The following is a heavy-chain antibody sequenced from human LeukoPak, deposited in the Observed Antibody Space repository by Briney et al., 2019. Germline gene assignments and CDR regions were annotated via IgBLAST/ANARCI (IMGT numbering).Heavy chain of an antibody. CDR1: GFTFSSYA. J-gene: IGHJ4*02. D-gene: IGHD3-22*01. Sequence: QRGASLQISCVASGFTFSSYAMSWVRRAPGKGREWVSGISGSGGSTYYADSVKGRFTISRDNSKNTLYLQMNSLRAEDTAVYYCAKDAYSGYYPYYFDYWGQGTLVTVSS. V-gene: IGHV3-23*01. CDR2: ISGSGGST. CDR3: AKDAYSGYYPYYFDY.